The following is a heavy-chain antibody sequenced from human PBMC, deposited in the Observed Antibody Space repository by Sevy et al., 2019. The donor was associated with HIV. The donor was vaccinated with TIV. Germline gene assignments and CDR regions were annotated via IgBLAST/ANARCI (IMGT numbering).Heavy chain of an antibody. CDR2: IRYDGSNQ. CDR3: ATRWTPGY. V-gene: IGHV3-30*02. D-gene: IGHD1-1*01. CDR1: GFTFSAYG. Sequence: GVSLRLSCAASGFTFSAYGMHWVRQAPGKGLEWVAFIRYDGSNQFYADSVKGRFTISRDNSNNTLYLQMNTLRTEDTAVYYCATRWTPGYWGQGTLVTVSS. J-gene: IGHJ4*02.